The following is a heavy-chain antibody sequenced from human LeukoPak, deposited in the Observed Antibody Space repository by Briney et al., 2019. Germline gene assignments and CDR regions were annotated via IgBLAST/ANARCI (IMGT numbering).Heavy chain of an antibody. J-gene: IGHJ4*02. CDR2: IYYRGRT. Sequence: SETLSLTCTVPGGSISSTDYYWGWIRQPPGKGLEWIGSIYYRGRTYYNPSLKSRVTISVDTSKNQFSLNLRSLTAADTAVYYCARDSAIRYFDWLSLSHWGQGTLVTVSS. CDR3: ARDSAIRYFDWLSLSH. D-gene: IGHD3-9*01. V-gene: IGHV4-39*07. CDR1: GGSISSTDYY.